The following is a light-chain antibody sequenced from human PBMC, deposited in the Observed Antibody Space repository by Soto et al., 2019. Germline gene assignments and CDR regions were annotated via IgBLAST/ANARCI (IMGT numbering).Light chain of an antibody. CDR2: QDS. Sequence: SYELTQPPSVSVSPGQTASITCSGDKLGDKYASWYQQKPRQSPVLGIYQDSKRPSRIPERLSCSNSGNTATLTISGTQAMDEADYSCQAWDSRTVVFGGGTKLTVL. J-gene: IGLJ2*01. V-gene: IGLV3-1*01. CDR1: KLGDKY. CDR3: QAWDSRTVV.